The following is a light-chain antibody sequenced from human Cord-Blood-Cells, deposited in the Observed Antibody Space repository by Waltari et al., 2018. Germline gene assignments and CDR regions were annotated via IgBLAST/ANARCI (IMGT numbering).Light chain of an antibody. CDR3: SSYTSSSTL. CDR1: SSDVGGYNY. V-gene: IGLV2-14*01. J-gene: IGLJ2*01. Sequence: QSALTQPASVSGSPGQSITISCPATSSDVGGYNYVSCYQQHPGKAPKLMIYDVSNRPSGVSNRFSGSKSGNTASLTISGLQAEDEADYYCSSYTSSSTLFGGGTKLTVL. CDR2: DVS.